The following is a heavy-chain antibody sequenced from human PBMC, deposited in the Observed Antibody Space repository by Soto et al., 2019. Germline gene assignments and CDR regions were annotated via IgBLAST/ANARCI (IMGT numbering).Heavy chain of an antibody. V-gene: IGHV3-74*03. Sequence: LRLSCADSGFTFSTYWMHWVRQAPGKGLVWVSRINSDGSITTYADSVKGRFTISRDNSKNTLYLQMNSLRAEDTAVYYCARAVKLGYCSSTSCYAPCRFDDWGQGTLVTVSS. J-gene: IGHJ4*02. CDR1: GFTFSTYW. D-gene: IGHD2-2*01. CDR2: INSDGSIT. CDR3: ARAVKLGYCSSTSCYAPCRFDD.